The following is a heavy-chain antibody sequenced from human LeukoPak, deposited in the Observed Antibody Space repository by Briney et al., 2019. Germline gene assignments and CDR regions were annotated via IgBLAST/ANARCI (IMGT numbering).Heavy chain of an antibody. D-gene: IGHD5-18*01. V-gene: IGHV4-59*01. J-gene: IGHJ4*02. CDR3: TGGDGKRGYSYGYYGY. CDR1: GGSISSYY. Sequence: SETLSLTCTVSGGSISSYYWSWIPQPPGKGLEWIGYIYYSGSTNYNPSLKSRVTISVDTSKNQFSLKLSSVTAADTAVYYCTGGDGKRGYSYGYYGYWGQGTLVTVSS. CDR2: IYYSGST.